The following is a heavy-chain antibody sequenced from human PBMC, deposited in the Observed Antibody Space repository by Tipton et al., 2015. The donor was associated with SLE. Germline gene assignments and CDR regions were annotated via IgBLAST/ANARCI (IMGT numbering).Heavy chain of an antibody. Sequence: TLSLTCTVSGGSISSYYWSWIRQPPGKGLEWIGEINHSGSTNYNPSLKSRVTISVDTSKNQFSLKLSSVTAADTAVYYCARPRGIQLGGNWFDPWGQGSLVTVSS. CDR3: ARPRGIQLGGNWFDP. J-gene: IGHJ5*02. D-gene: IGHD5-18*01. CDR2: INHSGST. CDR1: GGSISSYY. V-gene: IGHV4-34*01.